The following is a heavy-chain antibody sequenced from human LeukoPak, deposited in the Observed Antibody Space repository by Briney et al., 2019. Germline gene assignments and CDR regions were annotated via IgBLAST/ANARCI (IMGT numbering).Heavy chain of an antibody. V-gene: IGHV3-23*05. CDR1: GFTFSAYA. CDR2: IGSDNKP. Sequence: GGSLILSCEASGFTFSAYAMTWVRQAPGKGLEGVSSIGSDNKPHYSESVKGRFAISRDNSKDTLFLQLHNLRVEDTALYVAMDVWGQGTTCTVSS. J-gene: IGHJ6*02. CDR3: MDV. D-gene: IGHD5-12*01.